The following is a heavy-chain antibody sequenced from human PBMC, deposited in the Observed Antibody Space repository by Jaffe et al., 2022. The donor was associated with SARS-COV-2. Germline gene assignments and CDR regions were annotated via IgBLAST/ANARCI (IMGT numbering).Heavy chain of an antibody. CDR1: GGSFSSSFYY. D-gene: IGHD2-2*01. CDR3: ARQPRCNSPSCYLSWFDP. V-gene: IGHV4-39*01. J-gene: IGHJ5*02. CDR2: IYYGGST. Sequence: QLQLQESGPGLVKPSETLSLTCTVSGGSFSSSFYYWGWIRQPPGKGLEWIGTIYYGGSTYYNPSLKSRVTISLDTSTNHFSLKLSSVTAADTAVYYCARQPRCNSPSCYLSWFDPWGQGTLVSVSS.